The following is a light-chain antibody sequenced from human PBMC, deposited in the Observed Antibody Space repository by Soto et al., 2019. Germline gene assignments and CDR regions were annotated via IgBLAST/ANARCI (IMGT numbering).Light chain of an antibody. J-gene: IGLJ2*01. V-gene: IGLV1-40*01. CDR3: QSYDRSLSGSHVV. Sequence: QSVLTQPPSVSGAPGQRVTISCTGSSSNIGAGYDVHWYQQLPGTAPKLLIYGNSNRPSGVPDRFSGSKSGTSASLAITGLQAEDEADYYCQSYDRSLSGSHVVFGGGTQLTVL. CDR1: SSNIGAGYD. CDR2: GNS.